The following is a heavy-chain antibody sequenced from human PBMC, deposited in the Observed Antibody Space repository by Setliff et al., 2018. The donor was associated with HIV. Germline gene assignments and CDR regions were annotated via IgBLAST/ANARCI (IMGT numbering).Heavy chain of an antibody. V-gene: IGHV6-1*01. CDR2: IYYRSKWYS. CDR1: GDSVLSSRAA. J-gene: IGHJ4*02. D-gene: IGHD3-22*01. Sequence: SQTLSLTCAISGDSVLSSRAAWNWIRQSPSGGLEWPGRIYYRSKWYSEYAVSVKSRLTIKPDTLENRFSLQLSSVTPEDTAVYFCARDCDPSRYYYLSLFDFWGPGTLVTVSS. CDR3: ARDCDPSRYYYLSLFDF.